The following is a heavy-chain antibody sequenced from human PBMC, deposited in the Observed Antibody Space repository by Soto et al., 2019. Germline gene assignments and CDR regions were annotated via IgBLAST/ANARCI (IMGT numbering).Heavy chain of an antibody. Sequence: QVQLQESGPGLVKPAQTLSLTCTVSGGSISSGDYYWSWIRQHPGKGLECIGNIHYSGSTYYNPSLKSRVTISRDTSKNQFSLKVSSVTAADTAVYYCARDSGAARSLDYWGQGTLVTVSS. CDR1: GGSISSGDYY. V-gene: IGHV4-31*03. CDR2: IHYSGST. J-gene: IGHJ4*02. D-gene: IGHD6-6*01. CDR3: ARDSGAARSLDY.